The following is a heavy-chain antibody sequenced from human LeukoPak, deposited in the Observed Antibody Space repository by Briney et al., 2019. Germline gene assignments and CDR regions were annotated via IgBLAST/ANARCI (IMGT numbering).Heavy chain of an antibody. V-gene: IGHV1-69*13. D-gene: IGHD2-2*01. J-gene: IGHJ3*02. CDR2: IIPIFGTA. Sequence: SVKVSCKASAGTFSSYAIRWVRQAPGQGLEWMGGIIPIFGTANYAQKFQGRVTITADESTSSAYMELSSLRSEDTAVYYCARAPLGYCSSASCPIDASDIWGQGTMVTVSS. CDR3: ARAPLGYCSSASCPIDASDI. CDR1: AGTFSSYA.